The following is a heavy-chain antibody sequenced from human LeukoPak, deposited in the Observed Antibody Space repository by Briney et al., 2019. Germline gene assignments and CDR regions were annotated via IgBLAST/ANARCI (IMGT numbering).Heavy chain of an antibody. Sequence: PGGSLRLSCAASGFTFSSYSMNWVRQAPGKELEWVSSISSSSSYIYYADSVKGRFAISRDNAKNSLYLQMNSLRAEDTAVYYCARDHCSSTSCLSSSFDYWGQGTLVTVSS. V-gene: IGHV3-21*01. D-gene: IGHD2-2*01. CDR2: ISSSSSYI. CDR1: GFTFSSYS. J-gene: IGHJ4*02. CDR3: ARDHCSSTSCLSSSFDY.